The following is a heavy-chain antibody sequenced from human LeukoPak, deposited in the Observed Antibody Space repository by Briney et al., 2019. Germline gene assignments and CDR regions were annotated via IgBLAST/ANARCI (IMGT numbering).Heavy chain of an antibody. CDR3: ARDLAPLGYSGYDSRRFLPYFDY. J-gene: IGHJ4*02. V-gene: IGHV3-53*01. D-gene: IGHD5-12*01. Sequence: PGGSLRLSCAASGFTVSSNYMSWVRQAPGKGLEWVSVIYSGGSTYYADSVKGRFTISRDNSKNTLYLQMNSLRAEDTAVYYCARDLAPLGYSGYDSRRFLPYFDYWGQGTLVTVSS. CDR2: IYSGGST. CDR1: GFTVSSNY.